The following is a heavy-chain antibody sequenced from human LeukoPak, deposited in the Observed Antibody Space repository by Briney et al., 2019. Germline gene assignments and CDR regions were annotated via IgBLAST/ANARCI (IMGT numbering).Heavy chain of an antibody. V-gene: IGHV3-7*03. D-gene: IGHD3-10*02. CDR1: GFIFSNYW. J-gene: IGHJ3*02. Sequence: GGSLRLSCAASGFIFSNYWMGWVRQAPGKGLESLANIKTDGSEKYYVDSVKGRFSTSRDNAKNSLYLQMNSLRAEDTAVYYCVSAVRGSSFAICGQGTKVTVPS. CDR3: VSAVRGSSFAI. CDR2: IKTDGSEK.